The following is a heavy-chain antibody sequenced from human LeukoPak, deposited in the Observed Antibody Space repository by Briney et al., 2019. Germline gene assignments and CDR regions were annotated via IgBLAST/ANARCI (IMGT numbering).Heavy chain of an antibody. J-gene: IGHJ4*02. CDR2: ISISSTTI. Sequence: GGSLRLSCAASGFTFTDYYMSWIRQAPGKGQEWVSYISISSTTIYYADSVKGRFTFSRDNAKNSLYLQMNSLRDEDTAVYYCARGARPSMVRGVIYDYWGQGTLVTVSS. CDR1: GFTFTDYY. D-gene: IGHD3-10*01. CDR3: ARGARPSMVRGVIYDY. V-gene: IGHV3-11*01.